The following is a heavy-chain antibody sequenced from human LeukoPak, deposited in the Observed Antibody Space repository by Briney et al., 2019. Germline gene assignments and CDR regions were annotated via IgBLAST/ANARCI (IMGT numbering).Heavy chain of an antibody. D-gene: IGHD3-22*01. V-gene: IGHV3-48*03. CDR3: ARGADTSGYWGYFFDS. Sequence: PGGSLRLSCAASGFTFSSFEMNWVRQTPGKGLEWVSYISRSGRTTYYATSVKGRFTISGDNAQSSLYLQMDSLRAEDTAVYYCARGADTSGYWGYFFDSWGQGTLVTVSS. CDR1: GFTFSSFE. J-gene: IGHJ4*02. CDR2: ISRSGRTT.